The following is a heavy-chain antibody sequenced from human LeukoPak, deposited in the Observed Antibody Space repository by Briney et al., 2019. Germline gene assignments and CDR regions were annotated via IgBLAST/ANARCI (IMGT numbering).Heavy chain of an antibody. J-gene: IGHJ3*02. CDR1: GFSFRSYG. V-gene: IGHV3-30*02. CDR2: IWYDGSNT. CDR3: ARNQSPVGSGSDASDI. D-gene: IGHD5-12*01. Sequence: GGSLRLSCAASGFSFRSYGMHWVRQAPGKGLEWVALIWYDGSNTHYADSVKGRFTISRDNSKNTLYLQMNSLRVEDTAVYYCARNQSPVGSGSDASDIWGQGTMVTVSS.